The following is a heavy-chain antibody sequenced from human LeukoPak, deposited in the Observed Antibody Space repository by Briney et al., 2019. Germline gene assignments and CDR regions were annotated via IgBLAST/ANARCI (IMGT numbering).Heavy chain of an antibody. CDR1: GGSISSGGYY. V-gene: IGHV4-31*03. CDR2: IYYSGST. D-gene: IGHD6-13*01. Sequence: SETLSLTCTVSGGSISSGGYYWSWIRQHPGKGLEWIGYIYYSGSTYYNPSLKSRVTISVDTSKNQFSLKLSSVTAADTAVYYCARVEYSSSFWFDPWGQGTLVTVSS. J-gene: IGHJ5*02. CDR3: ARVEYSSSFWFDP.